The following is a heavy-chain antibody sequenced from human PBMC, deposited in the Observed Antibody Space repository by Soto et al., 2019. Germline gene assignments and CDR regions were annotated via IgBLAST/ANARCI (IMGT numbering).Heavy chain of an antibody. J-gene: IGHJ6*02. CDR2: NNPNGGGT. CDR1: GYIFTSYY. CDR3: TRVLIPMVRASGMDV. D-gene: IGHD3-10*01. V-gene: IGHV1-46*03. Sequence: ASVKVSCKAVGYIFTSYYIHWVRQAPGQGLEWMGINNPNGGGTAYAQKFQGRVTMTRDTSTSTVYMELSSLRSEDTAVYYCTRVLIPMVRASGMDVWGQGTSVTVSS.